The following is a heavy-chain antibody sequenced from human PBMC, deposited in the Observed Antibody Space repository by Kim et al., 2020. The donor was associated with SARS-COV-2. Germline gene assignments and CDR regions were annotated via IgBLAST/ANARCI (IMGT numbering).Heavy chain of an antibody. CDR1: GGSISSGGYY. CDR3: ARGFTGEGLHYVWGSYRPNDAFDI. J-gene: IGHJ3*02. CDR2: IYYSGST. D-gene: IGHD3-16*02. V-gene: IGHV4-31*03. Sequence: SETLSLTCTVSGGSISSGGYYWSWIRQHPGKGLEWIGYIYYSGSTYYNPSLKSRVTISVDTSKNQFSLKLSTATAADTAVYYCARGFTGEGLHYVWGSYRPNDAFDIWGKGTIVTVSS.